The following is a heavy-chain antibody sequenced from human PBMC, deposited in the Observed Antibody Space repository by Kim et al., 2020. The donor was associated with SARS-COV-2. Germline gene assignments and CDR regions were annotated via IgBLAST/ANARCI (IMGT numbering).Heavy chain of an antibody. CDR3: ARVLRGSGSYPPDY. V-gene: IGHV3-11*04. Sequence: GGSLRLSCAASGFTFSDYYMTWIRQAPGKGLEWVSYISGGSTIIYYADPVKGRFTISRDNAKNSLYLQMNSLRAEDTAVYYCARVLRGSGSYPPDYWGQGTLVTVSS. J-gene: IGHJ4*02. CDR1: GFTFSDYY. CDR2: ISGGSTII. D-gene: IGHD3-10*01.